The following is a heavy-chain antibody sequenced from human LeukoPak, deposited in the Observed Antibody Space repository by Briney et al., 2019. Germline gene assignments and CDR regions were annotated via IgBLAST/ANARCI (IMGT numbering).Heavy chain of an antibody. CDR3: AKRGVVIRVILVGFHKEAYYFDS. Sequence: GGSLRLSCAASGFTFSSYALSWVRQAPGKGLEWVSTITGSGGSTYYADSVKGRFTISRDQSKNTLYLQMNSLRAEDTAVYFCAKRGVVIRVILVGFHKEAYYFDSWGQGALVTVSS. CDR2: ITGSGGST. D-gene: IGHD3-22*01. J-gene: IGHJ4*02. CDR1: GFTFSSYA. V-gene: IGHV3-23*01.